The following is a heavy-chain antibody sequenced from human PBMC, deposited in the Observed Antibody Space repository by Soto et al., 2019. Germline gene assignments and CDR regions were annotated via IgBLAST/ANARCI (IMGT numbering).Heavy chain of an antibody. D-gene: IGHD6-19*01. CDR2: ISGSGGST. J-gene: IGHJ4*02. CDR3: AKTGGWYADY. Sequence: EVQLLESGGGLVQPGGSLRLSCAASGFTFSSYAMSCVRQAPGKGLEWVSSISGSGGSTYYDDSLKGRFTISRDNSKNTLYMQMNSLRAEDTAVYYCAKTGGWYADYWGQGTLVSVS. V-gene: IGHV3-23*02. CDR1: GFTFSSYA.